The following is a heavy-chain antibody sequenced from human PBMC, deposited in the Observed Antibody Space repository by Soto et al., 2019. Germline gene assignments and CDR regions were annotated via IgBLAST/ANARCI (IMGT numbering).Heavy chain of an antibody. CDR1: GFTFSSYS. D-gene: IGHD2-2*01. Sequence: GGSLRLSCAASGFTFSSYSMNWVRQAPGKGLEWVSSISSSSSYIYYADSVKGRFTISRDNAKNSLYLQMNSLRAEDTAVYYCARDRYCSSTSCPLGWFDPWGRGTLVTVSS. V-gene: IGHV3-21*01. J-gene: IGHJ5*02. CDR2: ISSSSSYI. CDR3: ARDRYCSSTSCPLGWFDP.